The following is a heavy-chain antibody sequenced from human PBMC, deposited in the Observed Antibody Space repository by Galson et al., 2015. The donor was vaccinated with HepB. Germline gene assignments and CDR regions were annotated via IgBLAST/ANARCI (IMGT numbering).Heavy chain of an antibody. D-gene: IGHD3-22*01. Sequence: SLRLSCAASGFTFSSYSMNWVRQAPGKGLEWVSYISSSSSTTYYADSVKGRFTISRDNAKNSLYLQMNSLRAEDTAVYYCARDTVYYYDSSGYSAIDYWGQGTLVTVSS. CDR2: ISSSSSTT. CDR3: ARDTVYYYDSSGYSAIDY. J-gene: IGHJ4*02. V-gene: IGHV3-48*01. CDR1: GFTFSSYS.